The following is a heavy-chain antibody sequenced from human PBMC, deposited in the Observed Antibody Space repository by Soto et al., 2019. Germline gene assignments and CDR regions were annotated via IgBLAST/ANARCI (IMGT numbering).Heavy chain of an antibody. D-gene: IGHD3-9*01. CDR2: ISAYNGNT. CDR1: GGIFGSYV. Sequence: ASVKVSCKASGGIFGSYVFNWVRQAPGQGLEWMGWISAYNGNTNYAQKLQGRVTMTTDTSTSTAYMELRSLRSDDTAVYYCARTYYDILTGYSNWFDPWGQGTLVTVSS. J-gene: IGHJ5*02. V-gene: IGHV1-18*01. CDR3: ARTYYDILTGYSNWFDP.